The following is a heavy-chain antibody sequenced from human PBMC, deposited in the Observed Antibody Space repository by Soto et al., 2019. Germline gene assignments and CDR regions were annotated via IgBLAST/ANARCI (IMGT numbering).Heavy chain of an antibody. CDR1: GGTFSSYA. J-gene: IGHJ6*02. Sequence: QVQLVQSGAEVKKPGSSVKVSCKASGGTFSSYAISWVRQAPGQGLEWMGGIIPIFGTANYAQKFQGRVTIPADDSTSTAYMELHSLRSEDTAVYYCASGLVVYYDSSGYPHYYYYYGMDVWGQGTTVPVSS. D-gene: IGHD3-22*01. V-gene: IGHV1-69*01. CDR2: IIPIFGTA. CDR3: ASGLVVYYDSSGYPHYYYYYGMDV.